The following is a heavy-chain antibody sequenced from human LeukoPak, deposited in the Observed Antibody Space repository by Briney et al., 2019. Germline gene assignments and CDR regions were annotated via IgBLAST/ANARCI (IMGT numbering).Heavy chain of an antibody. CDR2: INPNSGGT. Sequence: ASVKVSCKASGHTFTGYYMHWVRQAPGQGLEWMGWINPNSGGTDDARKFQGRVSMDRATTTSTAYMERSRLRSDAPAVYSCARESVAAAVNWFDTWGQGKLVTVSS. J-gene: IGHJ5*02. V-gene: IGHV1-2*02. D-gene: IGHD6-13*01. CDR3: ARESVAAAVNWFDT. CDR1: GHTFTGYY.